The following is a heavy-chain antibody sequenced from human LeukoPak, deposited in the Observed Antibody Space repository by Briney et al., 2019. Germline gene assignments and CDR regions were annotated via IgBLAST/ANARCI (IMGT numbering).Heavy chain of an antibody. D-gene: IGHD6-19*01. CDR1: GFTFSSYG. J-gene: IGHJ4*02. CDR2: ISYDGSNK. CDR3: AKPHSGWSFDY. V-gene: IGHV3-30*18. Sequence: GGSLRLSCAASGFTFSSYGMHWVRQAPGKGLEWAAVISYDGSNKYYADSVKGRFTISRDSPKNTLYLQMNSLRAEDTAVYYCAKPHSGWSFDYWGQATLVTVSS.